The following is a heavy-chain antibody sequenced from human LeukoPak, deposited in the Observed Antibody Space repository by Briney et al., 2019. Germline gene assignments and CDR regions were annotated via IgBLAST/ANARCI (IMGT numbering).Heavy chain of an antibody. CDR2: IYYTGGT. J-gene: IGHJ4*02. V-gene: IGHV4-59*08. CDR1: GGSMSPYY. D-gene: IGHD2-15*01. CDR3: ARLGFCRGDNCLDDY. Sequence: PSQTLSLTCTVSGGSMSPYYWSWIRQPPGKGLEYVGYIYYTGGTNYNPSLKSRVTVSLDTSNNQFSLKQTSVTATDTAVYYCARLGFCRGDNCLDDYWGQGTLVTVSS.